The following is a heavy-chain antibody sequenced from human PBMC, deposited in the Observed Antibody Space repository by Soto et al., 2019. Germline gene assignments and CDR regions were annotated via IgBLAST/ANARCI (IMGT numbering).Heavy chain of an antibody. CDR3: ARGGGVTTRLFLYYYYMDV. J-gene: IGHJ6*03. D-gene: IGHD4-17*01. V-gene: IGHV3-21*01. Sequence: PGGSLRLSCAASGFTFSSYSMNWVRQAPGKGLEWVSSISSSSNYIYYADSVKGRFTISRDNAKNSLYLQMNSLRAEDTAVYYCARGGGVTTRLFLYYYYMDVWGKGTTVTVSS. CDR2: ISSSSNYI. CDR1: GFTFSSYS.